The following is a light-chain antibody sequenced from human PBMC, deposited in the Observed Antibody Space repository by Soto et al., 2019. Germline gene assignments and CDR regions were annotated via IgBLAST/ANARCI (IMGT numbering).Light chain of an antibody. CDR2: DAS. V-gene: IGKV3-15*01. CDR3: QQYDNWPKM. Sequence: EIVLTQSPGTLSLSPGERATLSCRASQSVSNNYLAWYQQKPGQAPRLLIYDASTRATGVPARFSASGSGTAFTLTISSLQSEDFAVYYCQQYDNWPKMFGQGTKVDIK. CDR1: QSVSNN. J-gene: IGKJ1*01.